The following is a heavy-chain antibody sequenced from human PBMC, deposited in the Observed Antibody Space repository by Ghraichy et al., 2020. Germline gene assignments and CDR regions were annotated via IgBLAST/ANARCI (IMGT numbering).Heavy chain of an antibody. CDR2: ISSSSSTI. D-gene: IGHD2-8*01. CDR3: ARDKFWVCTNGVCFPPTDYGMDV. CDR1: GFTFSSYS. Sequence: GGSLRLSCAASGFTFSSYSMNWVRQAPGKGLEWVSYISSSSSTIYYADSVKGRFTISRDNAKNSLYLQMNSLRDEDTAVYYCARDKFWVCTNGVCFPPTDYGMDVWGQGTTVTVSS. V-gene: IGHV3-48*02. J-gene: IGHJ6*02.